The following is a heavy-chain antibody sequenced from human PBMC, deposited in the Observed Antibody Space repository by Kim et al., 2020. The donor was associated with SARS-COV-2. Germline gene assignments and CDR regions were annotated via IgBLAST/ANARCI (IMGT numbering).Heavy chain of an antibody. CDR2: ISAYNGNT. D-gene: IGHD3-3*01. J-gene: IGHJ6*02. CDR1: GYTFTSYG. CDR3: AGDPGYDFWSGSTLYYYYYGMDV. V-gene: IGHV1-18*04. Sequence: ASVKVSCKASGYTFTSYGISWVRQAPGQGLEWMGWISAYNGNTNYAQKLQGRVTMTTDTSTSTAYMELRSLRSDDTAVYYCAGDPGYDFWSGSTLYYYYYGMDVWGQGTTVTVSS.